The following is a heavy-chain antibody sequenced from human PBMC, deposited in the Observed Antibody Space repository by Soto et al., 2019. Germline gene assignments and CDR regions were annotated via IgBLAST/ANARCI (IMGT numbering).Heavy chain of an antibody. D-gene: IGHD2-15*01. J-gene: IGHJ3*02. V-gene: IGHV3-33*01. CDR2: IWYDGSNK. Sequence: PGGSLRLSCAASGFTFSSYGMHWVRQAPGKGLEWVAVIWYDGSNKYYADSVKGRFTISRDNSKNTLYLQMNSLRAEDTAVYYCAREYCSGGSCYSFACVIWGKGTMVTVSS. CDR1: GFTFSSYG. CDR3: AREYCSGGSCYSFACVI.